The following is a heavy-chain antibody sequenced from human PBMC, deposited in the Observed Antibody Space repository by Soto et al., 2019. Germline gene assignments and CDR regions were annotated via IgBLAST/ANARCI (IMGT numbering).Heavy chain of an antibody. Sequence: EVQLVESGGGLVQPGGSLRLSCAASGFTFSSYWMHWVRQAPGKGLVWVSRINSDGSSTSYADSVKGRFTISRDNAKNTLYLQMNSLRAEDTAVYYCARADYDFWSGYYRDYFDYWGQGTLVTVSS. J-gene: IGHJ4*02. V-gene: IGHV3-74*01. CDR3: ARADYDFWSGYYRDYFDY. D-gene: IGHD3-3*01. CDR2: INSDGSST. CDR1: GFTFSSYW.